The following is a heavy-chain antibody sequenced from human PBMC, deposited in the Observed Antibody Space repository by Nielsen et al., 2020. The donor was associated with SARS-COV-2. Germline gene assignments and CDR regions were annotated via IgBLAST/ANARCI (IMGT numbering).Heavy chain of an antibody. J-gene: IGHJ4*02. V-gene: IGHV3-30*18. CDR1: GFTFSSYG. CDR3: AKDGPRSYYFDY. Sequence: GESLKISCAASGFTFSSYGMHWVRQAPGKGLEWVAVISYDGSNKYYADSVKGRFTISRDNSKNTLYLQMNSLRAEDTAVYYCAKDGPRSYYFDYWGQGTLVTVSS. D-gene: IGHD1-26*01. CDR2: ISYDGSNK.